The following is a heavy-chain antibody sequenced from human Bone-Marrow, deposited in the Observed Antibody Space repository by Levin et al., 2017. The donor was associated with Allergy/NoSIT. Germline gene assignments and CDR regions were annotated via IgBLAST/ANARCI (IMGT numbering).Heavy chain of an antibody. Sequence: SGPTLVKPTQTLTLTCTFSGFSLSTSGVSVSWFRQPPGKALEWLARIDWDADEYYSTSLRTRLTISKDTSKNQVVLTMTSVDSVDTATYYCARSSGWSFFDFWGQGTLVTVSS. CDR1: GFSLSTSGVS. D-gene: IGHD6-19*01. J-gene: IGHJ4*02. V-gene: IGHV2-70*11. CDR3: ARSSGWSFFDF. CDR2: IDWDADE.